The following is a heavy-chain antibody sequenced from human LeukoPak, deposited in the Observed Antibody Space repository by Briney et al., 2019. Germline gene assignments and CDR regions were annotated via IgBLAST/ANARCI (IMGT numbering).Heavy chain of an antibody. J-gene: IGHJ5*02. CDR2: IYYSGST. CDR3: ARDPGNLGWFDP. Sequence: KPSETLSLTCTVSGGSISSYYWSWIRQPPGKGLEWIGYIYYSGSTNYNPSLKSRVTISVDTSKNQFSLKLSSVTAADTAVYYCARDPGNLGWFDPWGQGTLVTVSS. CDR1: GGSISSYY. V-gene: IGHV4-59*01. D-gene: IGHD2/OR15-2a*01.